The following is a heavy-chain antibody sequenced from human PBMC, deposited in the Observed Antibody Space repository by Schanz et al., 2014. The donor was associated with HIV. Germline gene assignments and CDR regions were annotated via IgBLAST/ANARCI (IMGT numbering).Heavy chain of an antibody. CDR2: LSGDSTST. CDR3: AKDQGYDFWSGYYNYYDMDV. CDR1: GFTFSSYG. V-gene: IGHV3-NL1*01. Sequence: QVQLVESGGGVVQPGRSLRLSCAASGFTFSSYGMHWVRQAPGKGLEWASTLSGDSTSTYYADSVKGRLTISRDNSKNTLYLQMNSLRAEDTAVYYCAKDQGYDFWSGYYNYYDMDVWGQGTTVTVSS. J-gene: IGHJ6*02. D-gene: IGHD3-3*01.